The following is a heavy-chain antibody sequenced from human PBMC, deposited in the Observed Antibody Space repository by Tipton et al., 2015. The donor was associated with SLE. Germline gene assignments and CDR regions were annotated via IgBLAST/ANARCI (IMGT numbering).Heavy chain of an antibody. V-gene: IGHV4-61*10. D-gene: IGHD5-24*01. CDR2: IYYSGST. CDR3: ARGLRQRWLPMDY. J-gene: IGHJ4*02. Sequence: TLSLTCTVSGGSISSGSYYWSWIRQPAGKGLVWIGHIYYSGSTNYNPSLKSRVTISVDTSKNQFSQKLSSVTAADTAVYYCARGLRQRWLPMDYWGQGTLVTVSS. CDR1: GGSISSGSYY.